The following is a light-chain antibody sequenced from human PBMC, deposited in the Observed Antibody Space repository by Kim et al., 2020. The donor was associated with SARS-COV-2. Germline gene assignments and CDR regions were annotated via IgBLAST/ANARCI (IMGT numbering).Light chain of an antibody. Sequence: QGESVTLSARASQSVSTYLAWYQQKPGQAPRLLIYDASNTATGIPDRFSGSGSGTDFTFTISSLESEDFAVYYCQQRSNWPPALTFGGGTKLEI. CDR1: QSVSTY. CDR3: QQRSNWPPALT. V-gene: IGKV3-11*01. J-gene: IGKJ4*01. CDR2: DAS.